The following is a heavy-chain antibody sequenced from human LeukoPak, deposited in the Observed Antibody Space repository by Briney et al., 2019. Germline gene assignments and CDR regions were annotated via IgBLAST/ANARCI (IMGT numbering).Heavy chain of an antibody. CDR1: GFTFSSYA. CDR2: ISGSGGST. Sequence: PGGSLRLSCAASGFTFSSYAMSWVRQAPGKGLEWVSAISGSGGSTYYADSAKGRFTISRDNSKNTLYLQMNSLRAEDTAVYYCAKDPNLYSSSWYFHYFDYWGQGTLVTVSS. CDR3: AKDPNLYSSSWYFHYFDY. D-gene: IGHD6-13*01. V-gene: IGHV3-23*01. J-gene: IGHJ4*02.